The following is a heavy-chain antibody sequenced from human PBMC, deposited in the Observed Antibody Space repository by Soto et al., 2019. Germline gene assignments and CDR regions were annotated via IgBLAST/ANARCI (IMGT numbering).Heavy chain of an antibody. D-gene: IGHD3-10*01. CDR3: ARDLSDYYGSGSYYNGYYYYGMDV. CDR2: IYYSGST. CDR1: GGSISSYY. J-gene: IGHJ6*02. V-gene: IGHV4-59*01. Sequence: SETLSLTCTVSGGSISSYYWSWIRQPPGKGLEWIGYIYYSGSTNYNPSLKSRVTISVDTSKNQFSLKLSSVTAADTAVYYCARDLSDYYGSGSYYNGYYYYGMDVWRPGTTVP.